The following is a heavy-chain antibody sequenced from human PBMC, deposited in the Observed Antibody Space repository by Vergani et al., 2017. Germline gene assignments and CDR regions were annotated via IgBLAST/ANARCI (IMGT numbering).Heavy chain of an antibody. CDR1: GGSISSSSYY. V-gene: IGHV4-39*07. Sequence: QLQLQESGPGLVKPSETLSLTCTVSGGSISSSSYYWGWIRQPPGKGLEWIGSIYYSGSTYYNPSLKSRVTISVDTSKNQFSLKLSSVTAADTAVYYWARDGGIAVAGTTHFQHWGQGTLVTVSS. CDR2: IYYSGST. D-gene: IGHD6-19*01. CDR3: ARDGGIAVAGTTHFQH. J-gene: IGHJ1*01.